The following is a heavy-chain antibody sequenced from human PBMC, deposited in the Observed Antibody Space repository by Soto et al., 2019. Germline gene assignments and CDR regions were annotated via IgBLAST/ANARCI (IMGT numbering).Heavy chain of an antibody. D-gene: IGHD2-2*01. CDR3: ARDAPNCSSTSRHNWFDP. J-gene: IGHJ5*02. V-gene: IGHV4-31*03. CDR1: GGSISSGGYY. Sequence: SETLSLTCTVSGGSISSGGYYWSLIRQHPGKGLEWIGYIYYSGSTYYNPSLKSRVTISVDTSKNQFSLKLSSVTAADTAVYYCARDAPNCSSTSRHNWFDPWGQGTLVTVSS. CDR2: IYYSGST.